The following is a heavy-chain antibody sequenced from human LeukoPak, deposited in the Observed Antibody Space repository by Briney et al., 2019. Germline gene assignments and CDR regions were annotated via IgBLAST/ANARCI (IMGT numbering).Heavy chain of an antibody. J-gene: IGHJ4*02. Sequence: SETLSLTCTVSGGSISSSSYYWGWIRQPPGKGLEWIGSIYYSGSTYYNPSLKSRVTISVDTSKNQFSLKLSSVTAADTAVYYCASGVTRAYHFGYWGQGTLVTVSS. CDR3: ASGVTRAYHFGY. V-gene: IGHV4-39*01. D-gene: IGHD4-11*01. CDR2: IYYSGST. CDR1: GGSISSSSYY.